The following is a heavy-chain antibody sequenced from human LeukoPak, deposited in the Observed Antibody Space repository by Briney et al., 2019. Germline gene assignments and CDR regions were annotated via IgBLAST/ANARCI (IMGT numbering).Heavy chain of an antibody. CDR3: AKGAYSSVHDAFDI. V-gene: IGHV3-48*03. D-gene: IGHD6-19*01. CDR2: ISSSGSTI. CDR1: GFTFSSYE. J-gene: IGHJ3*02. Sequence: GGSLRLSCAASGFTFSSYEMNWVRQAPGKGLECISYISSSGSTIYYADSVKGRFTISRDNAKNSLYLQMNSLRAEDMALYYCAKGAYSSVHDAFDIWGQGTMVTVSS.